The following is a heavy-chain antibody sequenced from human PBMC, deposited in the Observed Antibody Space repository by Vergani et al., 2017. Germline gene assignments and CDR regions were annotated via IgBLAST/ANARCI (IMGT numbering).Heavy chain of an antibody. J-gene: IGHJ4*02. V-gene: IGHV3-30*02. D-gene: IGHD4-17*01. CDR3: AKDGRENSDYGYFDY. CDR2: IGYDGRIK. CDR1: GFPFSACP. Sequence: VQLLQSGGGVIQPGGSVRLSCAAPGFPFSACPMTWARQAPGKGLEWVAFIGYDGRIKYNVDSVKGRFTISRDTSKKTLSLQMRSLRADDTAVYYCAKDGRENSDYGYFDYWGQGTLVTVSS.